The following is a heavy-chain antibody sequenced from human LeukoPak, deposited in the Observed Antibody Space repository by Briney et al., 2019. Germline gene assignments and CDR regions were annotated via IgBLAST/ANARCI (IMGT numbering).Heavy chain of an antibody. Sequence: ASVKVSCRASGYTFTSYYMHWVRQAPGQGLEWMGIINPSGGSTSYAQKFQGRVTMTRDTSTSTVYMELSSLRSEDTAVYYCASGQWLDYFDYWGQGTLVTVSS. J-gene: IGHJ4*02. CDR2: INPSGGST. V-gene: IGHV1-46*01. CDR1: GYTFTSYY. D-gene: IGHD6-19*01. CDR3: ASGQWLDYFDY.